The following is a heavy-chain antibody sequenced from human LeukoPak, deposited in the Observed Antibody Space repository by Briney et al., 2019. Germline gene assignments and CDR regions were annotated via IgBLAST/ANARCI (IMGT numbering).Heavy chain of an antibody. CDR1: GFTFSNYA. J-gene: IGHJ6*02. D-gene: IGHD6-19*01. CDR3: PRPSHPKTNGWYYFFGMDV. V-gene: IGHV3-30-3*01. CDR2: ISYDGSSK. Sequence: GGSLRLSCAASGFTFSNYAILWVRQAPGKGLEWVAVISYDGSSKNFADSVKGRFTISRDNSKSTLYLQMNSLRVEDTAVYYCPRPSHPKTNGWYYFFGMDVWGQGTTVTVSS.